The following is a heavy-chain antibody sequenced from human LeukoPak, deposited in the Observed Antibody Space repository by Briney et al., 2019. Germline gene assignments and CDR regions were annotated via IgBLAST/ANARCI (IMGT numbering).Heavy chain of an antibody. J-gene: IGHJ4*02. CDR2: ISGSGGST. D-gene: IGHD6-13*01. Sequence: SGGSLRLSCAASGFTFSSYAMSWVRQAPGKGLEWVSAISGSGGSTYYADSVKGRFTISRDNSKNTLYLQMNSLRAEDTAVYYCATYIAAAGTLYWGQGTLVTVSS. CDR1: GFTFSSYA. CDR3: ATYIAAAGTLY. V-gene: IGHV3-23*01.